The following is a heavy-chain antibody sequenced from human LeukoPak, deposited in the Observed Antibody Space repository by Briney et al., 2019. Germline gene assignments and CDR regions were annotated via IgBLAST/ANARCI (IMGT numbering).Heavy chain of an antibody. CDR3: AKDTQYYYDSSGYFDY. D-gene: IGHD3-22*01. Sequence: GGSLRLSCVASGFTFSTYSMNWVRQAPGKGLEWVSSISSGSNYMYYADSLKGRFTISRDNAKNSLYLQMNSLRAEDMALYYCAKDTQYYYDSSGYFDYWGQGTLVTVSS. V-gene: IGHV3-21*04. J-gene: IGHJ4*02. CDR2: ISSGSNYM. CDR1: GFTFSTYS.